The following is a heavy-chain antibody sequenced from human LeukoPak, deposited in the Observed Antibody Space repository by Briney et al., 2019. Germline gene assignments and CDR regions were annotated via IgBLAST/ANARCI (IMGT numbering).Heavy chain of an antibody. V-gene: IGHV4-34*01. D-gene: IGHD1-26*01. CDR2: INHSGST. J-gene: IGHJ6*02. CDR3: AREISGSYPGVYYYGLDV. CDR1: GGSFSGYY. Sequence: SGTLSLTCAVYGGSFSGYYWSWIRQPPGKGLEWIGEINHSGSTNYNPSLKSRVTISVDTSKNQFSLMLSSVTAADTAVYYCAREISGSYPGVYYYGLDVWGQGTTVTVSS.